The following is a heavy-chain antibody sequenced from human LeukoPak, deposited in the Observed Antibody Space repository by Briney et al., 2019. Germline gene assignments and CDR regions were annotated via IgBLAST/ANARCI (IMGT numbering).Heavy chain of an antibody. CDR3: ARVEQQLVRGY. V-gene: IGHV3-48*03. CDR2: ISGSGSSR. Sequence: GGSLRLSCSASGFIFSSYEMNWVRQAPGKGLEWVSYISGSGSSRYYADSVKGRFTISRDNTRNSLYLQMDSLRAEDTALYYCARVEQQLVRGYWGQGTLVTVSS. D-gene: IGHD6-13*01. CDR1: GFIFSSYE. J-gene: IGHJ4*02.